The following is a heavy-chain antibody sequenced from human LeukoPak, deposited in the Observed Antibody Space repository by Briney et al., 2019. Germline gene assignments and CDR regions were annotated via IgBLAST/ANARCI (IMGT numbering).Heavy chain of an antibody. D-gene: IGHD3-9*01. V-gene: IGHV4-4*07. CDR3: AREPAYYDILTGYSYYMDV. J-gene: IGHJ6*03. CDR2: IYTSGST. CDR1: GGSISSYY. Sequence: SETLSLTCTVSGGSISSYYWSWIRQPAGKGLEWIGRIYTSGSTNYNPSLKSRVTMSIDTSKNQFSLKLSSVTAADTAVYYCAREPAYYDILTGYSYYMDVWGKGTTVTISS.